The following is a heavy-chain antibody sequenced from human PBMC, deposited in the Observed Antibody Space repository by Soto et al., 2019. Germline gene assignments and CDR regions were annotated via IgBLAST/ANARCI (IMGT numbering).Heavy chain of an antibody. CDR2: ISHSGST. V-gene: IGHV4-31*02. D-gene: IGHD5-18*01. CDR3: AREYTYGSNFFDC. J-gene: IGHJ4*02. Sequence: QVQLQESGPGLVKTSQTLSLTCTVSGGSISSAAYYWSWICQHPGKGLEWIGYISHSGSTYYTPSLKSRVIISADTSKNQFSLNLTSVTAADTAVYYCAREYTYGSNFFDCWGQGALVTVSS. CDR1: GGSISSAAYY.